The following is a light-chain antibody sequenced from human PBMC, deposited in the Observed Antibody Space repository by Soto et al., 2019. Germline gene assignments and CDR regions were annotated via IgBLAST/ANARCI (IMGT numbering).Light chain of an antibody. CDR2: GNS. J-gene: IGLJ3*02. Sequence: QSVLTPPPSVSGAPGQRVTISCTGRSSNIGADYDVHWYQQLPGTAPKLLIYGNSNRPSGVPDRFSGSKSGTSASLAITGLQAEDEADYYCQSYDSSLSAVVFGGGTQLTVL. CDR1: SSNIGADYD. CDR3: QSYDSSLSAVV. V-gene: IGLV1-40*01.